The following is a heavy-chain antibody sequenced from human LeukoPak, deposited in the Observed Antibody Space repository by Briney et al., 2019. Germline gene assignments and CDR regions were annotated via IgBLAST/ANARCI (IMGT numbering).Heavy chain of an antibody. CDR1: GGSISSSTDY. CDR3: ARGHSGWNDY. CDR2: LSYSGSP. Sequence: PSETLSLTCSVSGGSISSSTDYWGWIRQPPGMGLEWIGTLSYSGSPYYNPSLKSRVTISVDTSKNQFSLKLSSVTAADTAVYYCARGHSGWNDYWGQGTLVTVSS. D-gene: IGHD6-19*01. V-gene: IGHV4-39*07. J-gene: IGHJ4*02.